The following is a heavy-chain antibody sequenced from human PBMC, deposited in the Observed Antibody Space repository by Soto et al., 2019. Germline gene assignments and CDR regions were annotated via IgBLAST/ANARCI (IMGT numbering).Heavy chain of an antibody. V-gene: IGHV3-48*04. CDR2: ITKSSKTI. Sequence: LRLSCAASGFTFSTYSMNWVRQAPGKGLEWISYITKSSKTIYYVDSVKGRFTIFRDNAKNSLYLQMNSLRAEDTAVYYCAGLDTSMVKTPGYWGQGTLVTVSS. CDR1: GFTFSTYS. CDR3: AGLDTSMVKTPGY. J-gene: IGHJ4*02. D-gene: IGHD5-18*01.